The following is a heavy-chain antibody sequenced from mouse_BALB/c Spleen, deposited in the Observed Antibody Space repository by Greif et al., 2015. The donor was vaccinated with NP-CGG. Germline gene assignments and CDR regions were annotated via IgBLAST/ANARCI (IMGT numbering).Heavy chain of an antibody. CDR3: ARTGYFDF. CDR1: GFTFSTYG. J-gene: IGHJ1*01. V-gene: IGHV5-6-5*01. CDR2: ISSGGST. Sequence: EVHLVESGGGLAKPGGSLKLSCAASGFTFSTYGMSWVRQTPEKRLDWVASISSGGSTYYPDSVKGRFAISGDNARNILYLQMSSLRSEDTAIYYCARTGYFDFWGAGTTVTVSS.